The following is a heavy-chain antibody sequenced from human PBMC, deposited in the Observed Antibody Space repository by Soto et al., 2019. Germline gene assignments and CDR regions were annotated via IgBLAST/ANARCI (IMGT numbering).Heavy chain of an antibody. CDR2: ISISGTTI. D-gene: IGHD3-9*01. Sequence: QVQLVESGGGLVKPGGSLRLSCAASGFTLSDYYMTWIRQAPGKGLEWVSDISISGTTIHYADSVRGRFTISRDNAKNSLWLQMNTLRAEDTAVYYCARCRGDGYYNLWGQGTLVTVSS. CDR1: GFTLSDYY. CDR3: ARCRGDGYYNL. V-gene: IGHV3-11*01. J-gene: IGHJ4*02.